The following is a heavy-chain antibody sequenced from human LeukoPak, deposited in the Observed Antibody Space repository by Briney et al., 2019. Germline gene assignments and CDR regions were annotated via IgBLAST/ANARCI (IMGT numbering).Heavy chain of an antibody. V-gene: IGHV4-4*07. Sequence: SETLSLTCTVSGGSISSYYWSWIRQPAGKGLEWIGRIYTSGSTNYNPSLKSRVTMSVDTSKNQFSLKLSSVTAADTAVYYCARDNCSGGSCGYSGGFDPWGQGTLVTVSS. CDR1: GGSISSYY. CDR2: IYTSGST. CDR3: ARDNCSGGSCGYSGGFDP. D-gene: IGHD2-15*01. J-gene: IGHJ5*02.